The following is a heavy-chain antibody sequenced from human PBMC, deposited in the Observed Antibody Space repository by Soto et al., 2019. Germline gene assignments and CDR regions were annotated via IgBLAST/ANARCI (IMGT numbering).Heavy chain of an antibody. CDR1: GFTFSTYA. CDR2: ISGSGTGT. Sequence: GGSLRLSCAASGFTFSTYAMTWVRQAPGKGLEWVCVISGSGTGTNYADSVKGRFIISRDNSKNTVYLQMNSLRAEDTAVYYCAKGQWWNLAWGQGTLVTVSS. J-gene: IGHJ5*02. V-gene: IGHV3-23*01. D-gene: IGHD1-7*01. CDR3: AKGQWWNLA.